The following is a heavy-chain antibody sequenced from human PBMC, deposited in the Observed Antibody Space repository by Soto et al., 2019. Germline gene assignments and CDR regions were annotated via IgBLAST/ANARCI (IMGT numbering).Heavy chain of an antibody. D-gene: IGHD4-17*01. Sequence: QVQLVQSGAEVKRPGASVMVSCKASGYTLTDNYMHWVREAPGQGLERMGWINPNGGTNYPQKFQGRVTMTRDTSISTAYMELSRLRSDATAVYYCARSLTTLTTLLDYWGQGTLVTVSS. CDR1: GYTLTDNY. CDR2: INPNGGT. J-gene: IGHJ4*02. V-gene: IGHV1-2*02. CDR3: ARSLTTLTTLLDY.